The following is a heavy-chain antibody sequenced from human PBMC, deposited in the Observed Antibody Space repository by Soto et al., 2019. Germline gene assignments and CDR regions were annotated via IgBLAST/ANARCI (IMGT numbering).Heavy chain of an antibody. D-gene: IGHD6-13*01. Sequence: GSLRLSCAASGFTFSSYEMNWVRQAPGKGLERVSYMSSSGSTIYYADSVKCRFTISRDNAKNSLYLQMNSLRAEDTAVYYCARVLGIAAWIDYWGQGTLVTVSS. V-gene: IGHV3-48*03. CDR2: MSSSGSTI. J-gene: IGHJ4*02. CDR3: ARVLGIAAWIDY. CDR1: GFTFSSYE.